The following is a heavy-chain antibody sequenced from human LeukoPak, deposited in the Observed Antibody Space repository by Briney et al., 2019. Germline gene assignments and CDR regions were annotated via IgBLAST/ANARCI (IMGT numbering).Heavy chain of an antibody. CDR1: GYTFTGYY. CDR2: INPNSGGT. D-gene: IGHD6-13*01. J-gene: IGHJ4*02. V-gene: IGHV1-2*02. Sequence: GASVKVSCKASGYTFTGYYMHWVRQAPGQGLEWMGWINPNSGGTNYAQKFQGRVTMTRDTSISTAYMELSSLRSEDTAVYYCARGPSWGYSSSLLRFEDYWGQGTLVTVSS. CDR3: ARGPSWGYSSSLLRFEDY.